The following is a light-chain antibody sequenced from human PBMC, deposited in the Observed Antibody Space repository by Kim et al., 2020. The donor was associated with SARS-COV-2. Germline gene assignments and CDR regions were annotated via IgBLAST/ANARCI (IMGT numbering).Light chain of an antibody. V-gene: IGLV2-23*02. Sequence: GQSITSSCTGTSSDVGRYNLVSWYQQHPGKAPKLMIYEVSKRPSAVSNRFSGSKSGNTASLTISGLQAEDEADYYCCSCAGSTTLVFGGGTQLTVL. CDR2: EVS. J-gene: IGLJ3*02. CDR3: CSCAGSTTLV. CDR1: SSDVGRYNL.